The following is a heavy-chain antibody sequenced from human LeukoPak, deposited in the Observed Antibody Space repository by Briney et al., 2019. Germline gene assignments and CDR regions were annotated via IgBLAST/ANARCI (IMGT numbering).Heavy chain of an antibody. CDR3: ATPGVHYDPSGYYPFQH. V-gene: IGHV1-8*01. CDR1: GYTFTSYV. J-gene: IGHJ1*01. CDR2: MNPNSGNT. Sequence: AAVKVSCKASGYTFTSYVFNWVRPATGQGREGMGWMNPNSGNTGYAQKFQGRVTMTRGTATSTAYMELSSLSSEDTAVYYCATPGVHYDPSGYYPFQHWGQGTLVTVSS. D-gene: IGHD3-22*01.